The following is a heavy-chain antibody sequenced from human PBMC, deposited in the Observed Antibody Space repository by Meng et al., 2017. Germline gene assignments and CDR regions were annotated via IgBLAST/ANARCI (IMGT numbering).Heavy chain of an antibody. CDR3: ARGGIAAALPWFDP. CDR1: GGTFSSYA. J-gene: IGHJ5*02. V-gene: IGHV1-69*05. Sequence: QGQPVQAGAGVKKPGSSVKGSCKAAGGTFSSYAISWVRQAPGQGLEWMGGIIPIFGTANYAQKFQGRVTITKDESTSTAYMELSSLRSEDTAVHYCARGGIAAALPWFDPWGQGTLVTVSS. D-gene: IGHD6-13*01. CDR2: IIPIFGTA.